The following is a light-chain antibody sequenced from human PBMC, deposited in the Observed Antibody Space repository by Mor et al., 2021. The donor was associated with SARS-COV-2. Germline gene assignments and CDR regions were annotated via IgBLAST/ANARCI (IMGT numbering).Light chain of an antibody. J-gene: IGKJ2*02. V-gene: IGKV1-39*01. CDR3: QQTYTPPCT. CDR2: AAS. Sequence: QWRPGEAPKLLIYAASNLQSGVPSRFSGGGSGSHFTLSVSGLLREDFASYYCQQTYTPPCTFGRGT.